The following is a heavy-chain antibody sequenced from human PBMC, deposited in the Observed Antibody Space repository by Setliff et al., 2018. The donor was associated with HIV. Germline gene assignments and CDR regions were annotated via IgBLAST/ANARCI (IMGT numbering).Heavy chain of an antibody. J-gene: IGHJ4*02. V-gene: IGHV3-48*01. Sequence: GESLKISCTASGFTFSSYSMNWVRQAPGKGLEWVSYISSTSSTIYYADSVRGRFTISRDNSKDTLSLQMNSLRAEDTAIYYCVKDKGYSSSPKYNAGDYWGQGTLVTVSS. CDR1: GFTFSSYS. CDR3: VKDKGYSSSPKYNAGDY. D-gene: IGHD6-13*01. CDR2: ISSTSSTI.